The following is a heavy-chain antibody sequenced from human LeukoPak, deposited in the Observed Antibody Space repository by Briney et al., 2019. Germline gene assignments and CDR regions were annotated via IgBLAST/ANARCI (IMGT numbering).Heavy chain of an antibody. D-gene: IGHD3-22*01. J-gene: IGHJ6*03. Sequence: PGGSLRLSCAASGFTFSSYEMNWVRQAPGKGLEWVSYISSSGSTIYYADSVKGRFTISRDNSKNTLYLQMNSLRAEDTAVYYCARAYYYDYYYYMDVWGKGTTVTISS. CDR1: GFTFSSYE. V-gene: IGHV3-48*03. CDR3: ARAYYYDYYYYMDV. CDR2: ISSSGSTI.